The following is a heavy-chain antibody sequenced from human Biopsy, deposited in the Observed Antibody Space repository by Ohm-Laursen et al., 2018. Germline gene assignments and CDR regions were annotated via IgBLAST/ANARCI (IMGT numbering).Heavy chain of an antibody. V-gene: IGHV1-69*06. D-gene: IGHD3-9*01. J-gene: IGHJ1*01. CDR1: GGTFSNYG. Sequence: SVKVSCKAPGGTFSNYGVNWVRQAPGQGLEWLGRNIPILGTGNYAQKFQDRVTVAADTSTSTATMELRSLRSDDTAVYYCATKLTGYFHHWGQGTLVIVSS. CDR2: NIPILGTG. CDR3: ATKLTGYFHH.